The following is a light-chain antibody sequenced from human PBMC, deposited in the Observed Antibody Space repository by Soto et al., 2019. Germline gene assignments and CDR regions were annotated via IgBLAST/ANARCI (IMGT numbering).Light chain of an antibody. V-gene: IGKV2-28*01. CDR1: QSLLHSNGYNY. CDR3: MQAIQTWT. CDR2: LGS. J-gene: IGKJ1*01. Sequence: DIVMTQSPLSLPVTPGEPASISCRSSQSLLHSNGYNYLDWYLQKPGQSPQLLIYLGSNRASGVPDRFSCSGSGTDFTLKISRVEAEDVGVYYCMQAIQTWTFGQGTKVEIK.